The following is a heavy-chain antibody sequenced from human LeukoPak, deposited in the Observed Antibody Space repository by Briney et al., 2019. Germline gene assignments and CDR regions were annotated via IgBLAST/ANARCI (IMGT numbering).Heavy chain of an antibody. CDR2: IIPIFGTA. V-gene: IGHV1-69*01. Sequence: SVKVSCKASGGTFSSYAISWVRQAPGQGLEWMGGIIPIFGTANYAQKFQGRVTITADESTSTAYMELSSLRSEDTAVYYCARGVSSSWYDDAFDIWGQGTMVTVSS. CDR3: ARGVSSSWYDDAFDI. CDR1: GGTFSSYA. J-gene: IGHJ3*02. D-gene: IGHD6-13*01.